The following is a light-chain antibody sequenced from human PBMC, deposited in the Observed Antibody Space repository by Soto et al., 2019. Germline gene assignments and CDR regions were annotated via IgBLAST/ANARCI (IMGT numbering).Light chain of an antibody. J-gene: IGKJ1*01. CDR1: QKIRSR. V-gene: IGKV1-5*01. CDR2: DAS. Sequence: DFQMAQSPSTLSASVGDRVTMTRLASQKIRSRLAWFQQKPGKAPKLLIYDASSLESGVPQRFSGSGSGTEFTLTISSLQTDDFATYYCQQYNSYSGTFGQGTKVDI. CDR3: QQYNSYSGT.